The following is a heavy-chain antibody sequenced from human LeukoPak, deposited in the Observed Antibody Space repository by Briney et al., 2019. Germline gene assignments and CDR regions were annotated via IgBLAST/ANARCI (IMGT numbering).Heavy chain of an antibody. V-gene: IGHV3-11*01. CDR3: ARSIGLTGRGVDV. D-gene: IGHD3-9*01. Sequence: GGSLRLSCAASGFTFSDYNMNWVRQAPGKGLEWVSYITDSGNTIHYADSVKGRFTISRDNAKNSLCLQMNSLRAEDTAVYYCARSIGLTGRGVDVWGQGTTVTVSS. CDR1: GFTFSDYN. J-gene: IGHJ6*02. CDR2: ITDSGNTI.